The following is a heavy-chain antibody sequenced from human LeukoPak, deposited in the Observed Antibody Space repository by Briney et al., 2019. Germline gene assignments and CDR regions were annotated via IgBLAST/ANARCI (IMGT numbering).Heavy chain of an antibody. D-gene: IGHD6-13*01. CDR1: GYSFTSYW. CDR3: AREGDQQLVRSPRPFDY. V-gene: IGHV5-51*01. J-gene: IGHJ4*02. Sequence: NHGEFLKISCKGSGYSFTSYWIGWVRQMPGKGLEWMGIIYPGDSDTRYSPSFQGQVTISADKSISTAYLQWSSLKASDTAMYYCAREGDQQLVRSPRPFDYWGQGTLVTVSS. CDR2: IYPGDSDT.